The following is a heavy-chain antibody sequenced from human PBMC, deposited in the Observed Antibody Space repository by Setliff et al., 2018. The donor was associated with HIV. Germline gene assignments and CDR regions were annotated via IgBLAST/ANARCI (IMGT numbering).Heavy chain of an antibody. D-gene: IGHD6-19*01. CDR2: ITDYNGNT. CDR1: GYTFDSYG. CDR3: ARVQTMAVAGTQYYYMDV. J-gene: IGHJ6*03. V-gene: IGHV1-18*01. Sequence: GASVKVSCKASGYTFDSYGISWVRQAPGQGLEWMGWITDYNGNTNYAQKLQGRVTMTTDTSTSTAYMELRSLRSDDTAVYYCARVQTMAVAGTQYYYMDVWGKGTTVTVSS.